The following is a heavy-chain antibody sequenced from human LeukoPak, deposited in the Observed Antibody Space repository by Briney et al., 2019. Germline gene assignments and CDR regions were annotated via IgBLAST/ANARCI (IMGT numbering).Heavy chain of an antibody. J-gene: IGHJ6*03. Sequence: SVKVSCKASGGTFSSYAISWVRQAPVQGLEWMGGIIPIFGTANYAQKFQGRVTITTDESTSTAYMELSSLRSEDTAVYYCARVAPESAVTWRYYYYYMDVWGKGTTVTVSS. V-gene: IGHV1-69*05. CDR2: IIPIFGTA. CDR3: ARVAPESAVTWRYYYYYMDV. CDR1: GGTFSSYA. D-gene: IGHD1-14*01.